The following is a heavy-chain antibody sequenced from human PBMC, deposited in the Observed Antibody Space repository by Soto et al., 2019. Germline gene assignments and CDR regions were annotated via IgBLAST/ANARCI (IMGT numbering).Heavy chain of an antibody. CDR3: ARGVRTTTLDPIDS. CDR2: INTGNGNT. D-gene: IGHD1-26*01. Sequence: VASVKVSCKAAGYTFTSNAIHWVRQAPGQSLEWMGWINTGNGNTKYSQKFQGRVAVTRDTSATTAYMELSSLTSEDTAVYYCARGVRTTTLDPIDSWGQGTLVTVSS. V-gene: IGHV1-3*04. CDR1: GYTFTSNA. J-gene: IGHJ4*02.